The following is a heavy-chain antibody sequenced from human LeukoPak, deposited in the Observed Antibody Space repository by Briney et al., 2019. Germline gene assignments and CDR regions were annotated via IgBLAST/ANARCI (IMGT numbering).Heavy chain of an antibody. V-gene: IGHV3-23*01. D-gene: IGHD2-21*02. J-gene: IGHJ6*02. CDR2: ISGSGGST. CDR3: AKCVTYYYNGMDV. Sequence: TGGSLRLSCAASGFTFRSYAMNWVRQAPGKGLEWVSGISGSGGSTNYADSVKGRFTISRDNSKNTLFLQMNSLSAEDTAIYYCAKCVTYYYNGMDVWGQGTTVTVSS. CDR1: GFTFRSYA.